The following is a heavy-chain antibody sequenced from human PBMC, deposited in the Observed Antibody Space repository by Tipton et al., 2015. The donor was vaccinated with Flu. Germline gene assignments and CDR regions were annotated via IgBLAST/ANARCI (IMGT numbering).Heavy chain of an antibody. V-gene: IGHV3-7*01. CDR3: ARVSGDQTAVDF. Sequence: SLRLSCAAFGFTFSSHWMSWVRQAPGKGLERVANINQDGSEKYYVDSVKGRFTISRDNTKNSLYLQMNSLRVEDTAVYFCARVSGDQTAVDFWGQGILVTVSS. D-gene: IGHD4-17*01. CDR2: INQDGSEK. CDR1: GFTFSSHW. J-gene: IGHJ4*02.